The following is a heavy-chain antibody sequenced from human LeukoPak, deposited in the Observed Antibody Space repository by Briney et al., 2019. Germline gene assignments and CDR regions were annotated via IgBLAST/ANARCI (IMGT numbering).Heavy chain of an antibody. D-gene: IGHD1-26*01. J-gene: IGHJ4*02. Sequence: PGGSLRLSCAASGFTFSSYDMHWVRQAPGKGLEWVSAISGSGGSTYYADSVKGRFTISRDNSKNTLYLQMNSLRAEDTAVYYCAKRGPGSYYSLDYWGQGTLVTVSS. CDR1: GFTFSSYD. CDR3: AKRGPGSYYSLDY. CDR2: ISGSGGST. V-gene: IGHV3-23*01.